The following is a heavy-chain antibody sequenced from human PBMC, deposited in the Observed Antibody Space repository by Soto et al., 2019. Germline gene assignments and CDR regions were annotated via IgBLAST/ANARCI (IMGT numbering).Heavy chain of an antibody. J-gene: IGHJ6*02. CDR3: SRGGLWLGDERTFYNYGMVV. Sequence: VDSLKISCKASRYRFTAYCIGFLRQKPFEGPEWMGVVYPCDSETRYSPSFQGQLTISVDKSISTAYLQWSSLKASDTGIYFCSRGGLWLGDERTFYNYGMVVWGQGAPVTVSS. CDR1: RYRFTAYC. V-gene: IGHV5-51*01. D-gene: IGHD3-10*01. CDR2: VYPCDSET.